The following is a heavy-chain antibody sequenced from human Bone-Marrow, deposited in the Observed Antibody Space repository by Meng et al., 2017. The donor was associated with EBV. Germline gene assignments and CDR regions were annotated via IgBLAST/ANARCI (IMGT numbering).Heavy chain of an antibody. J-gene: IGHJ4*02. CDR2: FLPILGAP. V-gene: IGHV1-69*01. CDR3: ARESGRGYSSDY. D-gene: IGHD5-18*01. Sequence: VKLVQSGAGVKKPGSSVKVSCRASGGNFRRSAISWLRHAPGQGLEWMGGFLPILGAPNYAQKFQDRVTITADESTSTSYMELSSLTSDDTAVYYCARESGRGYSSDYWGQGTLVTVSS. CDR1: GGNFRRSA.